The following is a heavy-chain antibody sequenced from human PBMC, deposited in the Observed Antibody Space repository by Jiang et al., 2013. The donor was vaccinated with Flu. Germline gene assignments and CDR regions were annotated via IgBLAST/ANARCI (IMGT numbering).Heavy chain of an antibody. CDR2: TYYRSKWYN. V-gene: IGHV6-1*01. CDR3: ASAPREDTGYYNMDV. J-gene: IGHJ6*02. D-gene: IGHD1-26*01. Sequence: NWFRQSPSRGLEWLGRTYYRSKWYNDYAVSVKSRITINPDTSKNQFSLQLNSVTPEDTAVYYCASAPREDTGYYNMDVWGQGTTVTVSS.